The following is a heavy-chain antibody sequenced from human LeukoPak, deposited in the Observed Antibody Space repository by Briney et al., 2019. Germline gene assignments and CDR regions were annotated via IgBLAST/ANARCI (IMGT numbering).Heavy chain of an antibody. V-gene: IGHV3-20*04. Sequence: PGGSLRLSCAASGFTFDDYGMSWVRQAPGKGLEWVSGINWNGGSTGYADSVKGRFTISRDNAKNSLYLQMNSLRAEDTALYYCARDGSGTLYYYYYMDVWGKGTTVTVSS. CDR2: INWNGGST. CDR1: GFTFDDYG. CDR3: ARDGSGTLYYYYYMDV. D-gene: IGHD3-10*01. J-gene: IGHJ6*03.